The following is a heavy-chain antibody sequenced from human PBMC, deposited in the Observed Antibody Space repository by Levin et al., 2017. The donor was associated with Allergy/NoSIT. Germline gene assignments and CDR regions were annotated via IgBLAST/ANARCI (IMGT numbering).Heavy chain of an antibody. Sequence: SQTLSLTCAVSGGSISSGGYSWSWIRQPPGKGLEWIGYIYHSGSTYYNPSLKSRVTISVDRSKNQFSLKLSSVTAADTAVYYCARATHRGAHDAFDIWGQGTMVTVSS. CDR1: GGSISSGGYS. J-gene: IGHJ3*02. V-gene: IGHV4-30-2*01. CDR3: ARATHRGAHDAFDI. CDR2: IYHSGST. D-gene: IGHD3-16*01.